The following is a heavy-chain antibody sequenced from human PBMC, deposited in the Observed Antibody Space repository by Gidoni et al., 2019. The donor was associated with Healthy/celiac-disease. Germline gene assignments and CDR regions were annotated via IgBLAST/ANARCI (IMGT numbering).Heavy chain of an antibody. J-gene: IGHJ4*02. D-gene: IGHD3-22*01. V-gene: IGHV3-73*02. CDR1: GFTFSCPV. Sequence: EVQLAESGGGLVQPGGSLRLSCAAPGFTFSCPVMHWGRQASGKGLEWVGRIGSKANSYATAYAASVKGRFTSSRDDSKNTAYLQMNSLKTEDTAVYYCTTYYYDSSGYYYSWDYWGQGTLVTVSS. CDR3: TTYYYDSSGYYYSWDY. CDR2: IGSKANSYAT.